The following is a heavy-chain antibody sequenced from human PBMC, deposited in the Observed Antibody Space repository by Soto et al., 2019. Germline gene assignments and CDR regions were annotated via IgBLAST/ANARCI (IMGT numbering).Heavy chain of an antibody. D-gene: IGHD3-9*01. CDR3: ARGLVLRYFDWLPPPLAYFYT. CDR2: IYSGGST. Sequence: HPGGSLRLSCSASGFTVSSNYMSWVRQAPGKGLEWVSVIYSGGSTYYADSVKGRFTISRDNSKNTLYLQMNSLRAEDTAVYYCARGLVLRYFDWLPPPLAYFYTCGQRTLLPVSS. J-gene: IGHJ1*01. V-gene: IGHV3-66*01. CDR1: GFTVSSNY.